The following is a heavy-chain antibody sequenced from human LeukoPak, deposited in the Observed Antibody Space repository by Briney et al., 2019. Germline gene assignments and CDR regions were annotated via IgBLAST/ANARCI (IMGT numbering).Heavy chain of an antibody. CDR3: AKDAGQWQNWNWFAP. J-gene: IGHJ5*02. V-gene: IGHV3-30*18. CDR1: GFTFNTYG. CDR2: ISHDGSNT. D-gene: IGHD6-19*01. Sequence: GGGLRVSCAASGFTFNTYGMYWVREGPGKGVEWVAAISHDGSNTYYGDSVKGRFTISRDNSKNTLYLQMNSLRPEDTAFYYCAKDAGQWQNWNWFAPWGQGTLAILSS.